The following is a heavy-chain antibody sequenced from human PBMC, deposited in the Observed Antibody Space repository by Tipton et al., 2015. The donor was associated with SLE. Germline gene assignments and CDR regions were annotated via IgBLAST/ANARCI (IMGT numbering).Heavy chain of an antibody. V-gene: IGHV4-38-2*01. CDR1: GYSISSGYY. CDR2: TYYSGST. Sequence: TLSLTCAVSGYSISSGYYWGWIRQPPGKGLEWIGSTYYSGSTYYNPSLKSRVTISVDTSKNQFSLKLSSVTAADTAVYYCASTISEGPYYFDYWGQGTLVTVSS. D-gene: IGHD2-2*02. J-gene: IGHJ4*02. CDR3: ASTISEGPYYFDY.